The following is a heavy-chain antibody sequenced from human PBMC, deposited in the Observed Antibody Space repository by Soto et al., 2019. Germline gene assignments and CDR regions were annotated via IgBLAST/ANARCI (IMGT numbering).Heavy chain of an antibody. CDR3: AREGYCSGGSCYSVFDY. Sequence: SETLSLTCTVSGGSISSGDYYWSWIRQPPGKGLEWIGYIYYSGSTYYNPSLKSRVTISVDTSKNQFSLKLSSVTAADTAVYYCAREGYCSGGSCYSVFDYWGQGTLVTVSS. J-gene: IGHJ4*02. CDR2: IYYSGST. D-gene: IGHD2-15*01. V-gene: IGHV4-30-4*01. CDR1: GGSISSGDYY.